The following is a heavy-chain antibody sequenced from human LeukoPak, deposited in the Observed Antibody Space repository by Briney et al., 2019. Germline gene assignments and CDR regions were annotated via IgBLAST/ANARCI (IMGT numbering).Heavy chain of an antibody. Sequence: SVKVSCTASGGTFSSYAISWVRQAPGQGLEWMGGIIPIFGTANYAQKFQGRVTITADESTSTAYMELSSLRSEDTAVYYCAGKGTAAGTGYNWFDPWGQGTLVTVSS. D-gene: IGHD6-13*01. J-gene: IGHJ5*02. CDR1: GGTFSSYA. CDR2: IIPIFGTA. V-gene: IGHV1-69*13. CDR3: AGKGTAAGTGYNWFDP.